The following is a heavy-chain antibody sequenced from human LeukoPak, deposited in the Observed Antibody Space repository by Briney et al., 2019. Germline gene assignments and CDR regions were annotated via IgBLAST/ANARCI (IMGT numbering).Heavy chain of an antibody. CDR3: AIFTDYYFDY. CDR2: IYYSGST. Sequence: SGTLSLTCTVSGGSISSYYWSWIRQPPGKGLEWIGYIYYSGSTNYNPSLKSRVTISVVTSQNQFSLKLSSVTAADTAVYYCAIFTDYYFDYWGQGTLVTVSS. J-gene: IGHJ4*02. CDR1: GGSISSYY. V-gene: IGHV4-59*01. D-gene: IGHD2-21*02.